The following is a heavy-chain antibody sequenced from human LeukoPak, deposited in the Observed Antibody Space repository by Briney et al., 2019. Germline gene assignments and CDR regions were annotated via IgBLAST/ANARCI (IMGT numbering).Heavy chain of an antibody. J-gene: IGHJ4*02. CDR1: GYSFTTYW. V-gene: IGHV5-51*01. CDR2: IYPGDSDT. CDR3: ARRQGCSSASCPPDS. D-gene: IGHD2-2*01. Sequence: GESLKISCRGSGYSFTTYWIGWVRQMPGKGLEWMGIIYPGDSDTRYSPSFQGQVTMSADKSINTAYLQWSSLKASDTAMYYCARRQGCSSASCPPDSWGQGTLVTVSS.